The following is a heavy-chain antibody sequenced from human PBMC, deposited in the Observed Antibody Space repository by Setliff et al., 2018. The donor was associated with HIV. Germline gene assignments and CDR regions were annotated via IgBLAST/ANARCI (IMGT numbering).Heavy chain of an antibody. CDR3: ARGLRGVIKGRYYYMDV. V-gene: IGHV4-34*01. D-gene: IGHD3-10*01. J-gene: IGHJ6*03. Sequence: SETLSLTCAVYGGSFSSYYWSWIRQSPGKGLEWIGEINHSGSTNYNPSLKSRVTISVDTSKNQFSLKLSSVTAADTAIYYCARGLRGVIKGRYYYMDVWGKGTTVTVSS. CDR1: GGSFSSYY. CDR2: INHSGST.